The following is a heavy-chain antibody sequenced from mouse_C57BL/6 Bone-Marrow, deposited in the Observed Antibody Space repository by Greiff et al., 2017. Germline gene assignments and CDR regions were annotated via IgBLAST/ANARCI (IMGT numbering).Heavy chain of an antibody. D-gene: IGHD2-1*01. CDR2: IDPSDSET. CDR1: GYTFTSYW. J-gene: IGHJ1*03. V-gene: IGHV1-52*01. CDR3: ARPLYGNYEGYFDV. Sequence: QVQLQQPGAELVRPGSSVKLSCKASGYTFTSYWMHWVKQRPIQGLEWIGNIDPSDSETHYNQKFKDKATLTVDKSSSPAYMQLSSLTSEDSAVYYCARPLYGNYEGYFDVWGTGTTVTVSS.